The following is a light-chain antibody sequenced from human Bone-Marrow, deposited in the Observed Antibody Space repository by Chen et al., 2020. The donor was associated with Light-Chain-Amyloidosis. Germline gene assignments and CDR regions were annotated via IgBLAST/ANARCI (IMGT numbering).Light chain of an antibody. CDR3: CSYAGSSTSWV. V-gene: IGLV2-8*01. CDR2: EVT. J-gene: IGLJ3*02. Sequence: QSALTQLPSASGSPGQSVTISCTGTSSDVGTYNYVSWYQQHPGKAPRHIIYEVTKRPSGVPDRFSGAKFGNTASLTISGLQAADEADYYCCSYAGSSTSWVFGGGTKLTVL. CDR1: SSDVGTYNY.